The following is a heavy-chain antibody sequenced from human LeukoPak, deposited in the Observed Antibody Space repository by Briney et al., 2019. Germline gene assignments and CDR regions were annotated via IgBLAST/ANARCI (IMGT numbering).Heavy chain of an antibody. J-gene: IGHJ3*02. CDR2: IYSGGST. CDR3: ARHRSGGSQDDAFDI. V-gene: IGHV3-53*01. CDR1: GFTVSSNY. Sequence: PGGSLRLSCAASGFTVSSNYMSWVRQAPGKGLEWVSVIYSGGSTYYADSVKGRFTISRDNSKNTLYLQMNSRRAEDTAGYYFARHRSGGSQDDAFDIWGQGTMVTVSS. D-gene: IGHD2-15*01.